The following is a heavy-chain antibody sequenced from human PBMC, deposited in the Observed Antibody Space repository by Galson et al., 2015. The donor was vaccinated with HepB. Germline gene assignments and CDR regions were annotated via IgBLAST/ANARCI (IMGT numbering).Heavy chain of an antibody. J-gene: IGHJ4*02. D-gene: IGHD5-18*01. Sequence: SLRLSCAASGFTFSSYAMSWVRQAPGKGLEWVSAISGSGGSTYYADSVKGRFTISRNNSKNTLYLQMNSLRAEDTAVYYCAKDGYGYSYGYWGQGTLVTVSS. V-gene: IGHV3-23*01. CDR2: ISGSGGST. CDR3: AKDGYGYSYGY. CDR1: GFTFSSYA.